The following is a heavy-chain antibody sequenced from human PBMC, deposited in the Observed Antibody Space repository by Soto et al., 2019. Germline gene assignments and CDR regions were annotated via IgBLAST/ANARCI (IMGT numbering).Heavy chain of an antibody. Sequence: EVQLVESGGGLVQPGGSLRLSCAASGFTFSSYWMHWVRQAPGKGLVWVSRINSDGSSTSYADSVKGRFTISRDNAKKNLYLHMNSRRAEDTAVYYCARTLFHVVVAVSAGDDAFDIWGKGRMVTFSS. J-gene: IGHJ3*02. V-gene: IGHV3-74*01. CDR3: ARTLFHVVVAVSAGDDAFDI. CDR2: INSDGSST. CDR1: GFTFSSYW. D-gene: IGHD2-15*01.